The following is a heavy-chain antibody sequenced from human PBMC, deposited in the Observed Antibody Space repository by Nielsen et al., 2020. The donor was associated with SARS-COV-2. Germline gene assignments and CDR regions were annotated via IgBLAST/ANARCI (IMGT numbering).Heavy chain of an antibody. J-gene: IGHJ6*03. Sequence: SETLSLTCTVSGGSISSGGYYWSWIRQQPGKGLEWIGYIYYSGSTYYNPSLKSRVTISVDTSKNQFSLKLSSVTAADTAVYYCARVRSSSSVYYYYYMDVWGKGTTVTVSS. V-gene: IGHV4-31*03. CDR2: IYYSGST. D-gene: IGHD6-6*01. CDR1: GGSISSGGYY. CDR3: ARVRSSSSVYYYYYMDV.